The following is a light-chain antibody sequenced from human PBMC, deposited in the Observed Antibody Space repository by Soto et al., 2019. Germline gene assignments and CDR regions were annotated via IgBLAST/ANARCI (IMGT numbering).Light chain of an antibody. CDR1: TSDVGAYSF. CDR3: CSYAGTYRYV. J-gene: IGLJ1*01. CDR2: GVN. Sequence: QSALTQPRSVSWSPGQSITISCTGSTSDVGAYSFASWYQQHPGAAPKLLFHGVNKRPPWVPGRFSASKSGNTASLTISGLQAEDEADYFCCSYAGTYRYVFGSGTKVTVL. V-gene: IGLV2-11*01.